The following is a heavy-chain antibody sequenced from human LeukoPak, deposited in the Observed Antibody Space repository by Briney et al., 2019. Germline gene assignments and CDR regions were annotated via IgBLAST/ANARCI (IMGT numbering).Heavy chain of an antibody. V-gene: IGHV3-33*08. Sequence: GGSLRLSCAASGFSFSKYGMHWVRQAPGKGLEWVAVIWHGQKKEYYADSVKGRFTISRDNSKNTLDLQMRSLRAEDTAVYYCARADNGSGSYAFDIWGQGTRVTVSS. D-gene: IGHD3-10*01. CDR1: GFSFSKYG. CDR2: IWHGQKKE. CDR3: ARADNGSGSYAFDI. J-gene: IGHJ3*02.